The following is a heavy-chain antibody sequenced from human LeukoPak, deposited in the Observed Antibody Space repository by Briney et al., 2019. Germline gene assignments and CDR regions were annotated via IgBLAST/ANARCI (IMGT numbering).Heavy chain of an antibody. CDR3: ARDCCGNGYYYYYMDV. Sequence: ASVKVSCKASGYTFTGYYMHWVRQAPGQGLEWMGWMNPNSGNTGYAQKFQGRVTMTRNTSISTAYMELSSLRSEDTAVYYCARDCCGNGYYYYYMDVWGKGTTVTVSS. V-gene: IGHV1-8*02. CDR2: MNPNSGNT. D-gene: IGHD2-15*01. CDR1: GYTFTGYY. J-gene: IGHJ6*03.